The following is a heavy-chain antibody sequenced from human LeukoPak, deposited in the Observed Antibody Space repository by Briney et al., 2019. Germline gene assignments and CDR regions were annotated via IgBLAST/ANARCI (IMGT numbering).Heavy chain of an antibody. V-gene: IGHV3-13*01. CDR3: ANANNNGWYYFDY. CDR1: GFTFSGYD. Sequence: PGGSLRLSCAASGFTFSGYDMHWVRQPTGKGLGWVSAIGRADDTYYPGSVKGRFTISREDAKNSLYLQMNSLRAGDTAVYYCANANNNGWYYFDYWGQGTLVSVSS. D-gene: IGHD6-19*01. CDR2: IGRADDT. J-gene: IGHJ4*02.